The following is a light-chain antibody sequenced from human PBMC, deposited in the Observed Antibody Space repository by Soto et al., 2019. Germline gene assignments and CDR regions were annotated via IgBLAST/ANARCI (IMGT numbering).Light chain of an antibody. CDR3: LQDNVSPYT. V-gene: IGKV1-6*01. CDR1: QGIRND. Sequence: AIQMTQSPSSLSASVGDRVTITCRASQGIRNDLGWFQQKPGKAPKLLIYAASTLQSGVLSRCSGSGSVTDFNLTISILQPEDFATYYCLQDNVSPYTFCQGTKLAIK. CDR2: AAS. J-gene: IGKJ2*01.